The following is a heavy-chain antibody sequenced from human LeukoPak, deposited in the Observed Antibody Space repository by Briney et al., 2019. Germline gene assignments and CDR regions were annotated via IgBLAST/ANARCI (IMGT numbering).Heavy chain of an antibody. CDR3: ARDRCSGGSCYSELGMDV. J-gene: IGHJ6*02. D-gene: IGHD2-15*01. CDR2: INSDGSST. Sequence: PGGSLRLSCAASGFTFSSYWMSWVRQAPGKGLVWVSRINSDGSSTSYADSVKGRFTISRDNAKNTLYLQMNSLRAEDTAVYYCARDRCSGGSCYSELGMDVWGQGTTVTVSS. CDR1: GFTFSSYW. V-gene: IGHV3-74*01.